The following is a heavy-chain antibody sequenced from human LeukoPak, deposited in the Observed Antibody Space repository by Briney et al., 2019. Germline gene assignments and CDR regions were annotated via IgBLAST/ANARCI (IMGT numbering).Heavy chain of an antibody. Sequence: PSETLSLTCTVSGGSISSYYWSWIRQPPGKGLAWIGYIYYSGNTDYNPSLKSRVTISADTSRNQFSLKLSSVTAADTAVYYCARLSHSNYGYFEYWGQGTLVTVSS. J-gene: IGHJ4*02. CDR3: ARLSHSNYGYFEY. CDR2: IYYSGNT. D-gene: IGHD4-11*01. CDR1: GGSISSYY. V-gene: IGHV4-59*08.